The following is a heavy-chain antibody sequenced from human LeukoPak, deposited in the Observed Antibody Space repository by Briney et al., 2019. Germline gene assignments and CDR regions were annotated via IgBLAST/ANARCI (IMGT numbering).Heavy chain of an antibody. V-gene: IGHV1-18*01. D-gene: IGHD3-22*01. CDR1: GYTFTSYG. CDR2: ISAYNGNT. CDR3: ASNGYYYDSSVPFDP. Sequence: GASVKVSCKASGYTFTSYGISWVRQAPGQGLEWMGWISAYNGNTNYAQKLQGRVTMTTDTSTSTAYMELRSLRSEDTAVYYCASNGYYYDSSVPFDPWGQGTLVTVSS. J-gene: IGHJ5*02.